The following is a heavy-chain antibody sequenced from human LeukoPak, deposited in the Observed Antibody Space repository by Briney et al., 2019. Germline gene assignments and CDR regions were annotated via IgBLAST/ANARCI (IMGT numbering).Heavy chain of an antibody. V-gene: IGHV3-30*02. J-gene: IGHJ3*02. CDR3: AKDLRYDYLRDAFDI. Sequence: GGSLRLSCAASGFTFSSYGMHWVRQAPGKGLEWVAFIRYDGSNKYYADSVKGRFTISRDNSKNTLYLQMNSLRAEDTAVYYCAKDLRYDYLRDAFDIWGQGTMVTVSS. D-gene: IGHD5-12*01. CDR1: GFTFSSYG. CDR2: IRYDGSNK.